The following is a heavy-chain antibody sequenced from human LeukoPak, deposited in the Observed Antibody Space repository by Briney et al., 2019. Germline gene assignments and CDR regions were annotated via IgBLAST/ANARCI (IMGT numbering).Heavy chain of an antibody. Sequence: SETLSLTCSVSGGSISSHYWSWIRQPAGKGLEWLGHIYTSRSNNYNPSLTSRVTMSVDTSKKQFCLKLTSVTAADTAVDCCVRGRVYGSGNNWFDPWGQGTLVTVSS. J-gene: IGHJ5*02. D-gene: IGHD3-10*01. CDR2: IYTSRSN. CDR3: VRGRVYGSGNNWFDP. V-gene: IGHV4-4*07. CDR1: GGSISSHY.